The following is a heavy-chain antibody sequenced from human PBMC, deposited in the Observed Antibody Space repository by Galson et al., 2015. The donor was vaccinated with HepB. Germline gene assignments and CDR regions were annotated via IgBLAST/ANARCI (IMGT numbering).Heavy chain of an antibody. D-gene: IGHD2-21*01. CDR3: TTLESWLAYCGGDCYRDY. J-gene: IGHJ4*02. CDR1: GFTFSNAW. V-gene: IGHV3-15*01. Sequence: SLRLSCAASGFTFSNAWMSWVRQAPGKGLEWVGRIKSKTDGGTTDYAAPVKGRFTISRDDSKNTLYLQMNSLKTEDTAVYYCTTLESWLAYCGGDCYRDYWGQGTLVTVSS. CDR2: IKSKTDGGTT.